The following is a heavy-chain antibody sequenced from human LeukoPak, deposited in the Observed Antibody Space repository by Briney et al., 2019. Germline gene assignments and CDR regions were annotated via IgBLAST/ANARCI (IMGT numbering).Heavy chain of an antibody. J-gene: IGHJ4*02. Sequence: SETLSLTCTVSGGSISSSSYYWGWIRQPPGKGLEWIGSIYYSGSTYYNPSLKSRVTISVDTSKNQFSLKLSSVTAADTAVYYCARHPPSKYSGYDYEPFFDYWGQGTLVTVSS. CDR1: GGSISSSSYY. V-gene: IGHV4-39*01. CDR2: IYYSGST. D-gene: IGHD5-12*01. CDR3: ARHPPSKYSGYDYEPFFDY.